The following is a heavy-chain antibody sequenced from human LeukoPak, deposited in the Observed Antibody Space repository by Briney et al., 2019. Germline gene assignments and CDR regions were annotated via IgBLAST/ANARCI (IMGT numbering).Heavy chain of an antibody. CDR1: GDSISSYY. Sequence: SETLSLTCTVSGDSISSYYWSWIRQPAGKGLEWIGRIYTSGSTNYNPSLKSRVTMSVDTSRNRFSLKLSSVTAADTAVYYCARERPHYYGSGSYSYYGMDVWGQGTTVTVSS. V-gene: IGHV4-4*07. CDR3: ARERPHYYGSGSYSYYGMDV. J-gene: IGHJ6*02. D-gene: IGHD3-10*01. CDR2: IYTSGST.